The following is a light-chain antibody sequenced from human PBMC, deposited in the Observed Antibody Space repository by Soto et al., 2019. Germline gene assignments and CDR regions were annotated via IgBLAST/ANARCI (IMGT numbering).Light chain of an antibody. Sequence: QSVLTQPASVSGSPGQSITISCTGTSSDVGDYNYVSWYQQHPGKAPKLMIYEVSNRPSGVSNRFSGSKSGNTASLTISGLQAEDEADYYCSSYTSGSSLRVFGTGTKLTVL. J-gene: IGLJ1*01. CDR3: SSYTSGSSLRV. V-gene: IGLV2-14*01. CDR2: EVS. CDR1: SSDVGDYNY.